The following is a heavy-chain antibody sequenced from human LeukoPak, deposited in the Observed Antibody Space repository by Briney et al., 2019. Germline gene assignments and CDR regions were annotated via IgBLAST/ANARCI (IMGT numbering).Heavy chain of an antibody. CDR3: ARTRGYSYGPFDY. V-gene: IGHV3-53*01. J-gene: IGHJ4*02. Sequence: WGSLRLSCAASGFTVSSNYMSWVRQAPGKGLEWVSVIYSGGSTYYADSVKGRFTISRDNSKNTLYLQMNSLRAEDTAVYYCARTRGYSYGPFDYWGQGTLVTVSS. CDR2: IYSGGST. D-gene: IGHD5-18*01. CDR1: GFTVSSNY.